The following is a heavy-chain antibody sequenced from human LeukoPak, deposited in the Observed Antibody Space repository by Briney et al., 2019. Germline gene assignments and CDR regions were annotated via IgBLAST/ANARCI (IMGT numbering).Heavy chain of an antibody. CDR2: ISSSSSYI. CDR3: ARDGLTAEYFQH. D-gene: IGHD1-20*01. J-gene: IGHJ1*01. V-gene: IGHV3-21*01. Sequence: PGGSLRLSCAASGFTFSSYSMNWVRQAPGKGLEWVSSISSSSSYIYYADSVKGRFTISRDNSKNTLYLQMNSLRAEDTAVYYCARDGLTAEYFQHWGQGTLVTVSS. CDR1: GFTFSSYS.